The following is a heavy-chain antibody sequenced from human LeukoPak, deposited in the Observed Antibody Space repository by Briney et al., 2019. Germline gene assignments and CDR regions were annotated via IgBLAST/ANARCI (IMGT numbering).Heavy chain of an antibody. Sequence: PWGSLRISCEAPGFTVSSNYMSGGREAPGKGLERVPVIYSGGSTYDADSVKGRFTISRDNSKNTLYLQMNSLRAEDTAVYYCAREHALRWSRFDYWGQGTLVTVSS. CDR1: GFTVSSNY. V-gene: IGHV3-53*05. D-gene: IGHD4-23*01. J-gene: IGHJ4*02. CDR2: IYSGGST. CDR3: AREHALRWSRFDY.